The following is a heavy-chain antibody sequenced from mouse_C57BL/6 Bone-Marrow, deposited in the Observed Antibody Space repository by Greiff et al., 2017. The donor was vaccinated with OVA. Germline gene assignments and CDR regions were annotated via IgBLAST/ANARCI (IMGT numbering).Heavy chain of an antibody. D-gene: IGHD2-14*01. J-gene: IGHJ4*01. CDR3: ARYYRLDY. CDR2: IYPGDGDT. CDR1: GYAFSSSW. V-gene: IGHV1-82*01. Sequence: QVQLQQSGPELVKPGASVKISCKASGYAFSSSWMNWVKQRPGKGLEWIGRIYPGDGDTNYNGKFKGKATLTADKSSSTAYMQLSSLTSEDSAVYFCARYYRLDYWGQGTSVTVSS.